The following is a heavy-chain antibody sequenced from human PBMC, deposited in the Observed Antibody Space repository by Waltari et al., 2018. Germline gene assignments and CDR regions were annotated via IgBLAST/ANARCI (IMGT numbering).Heavy chain of an antibody. CDR2: IYSGGGGT. CDR1: GFTLKTYA. J-gene: IGHJ4*02. V-gene: IGHV3-23*03. Sequence: EVQLLESGGGLVQPGGSLRLSCAASGFTLKTYAMSLVRQAPGKGLEWFSVIYSGGGGTYYGDSLKGRFSRSREDSKNTLYRQMNSLRAEDTAVYFCTAGDYFDYWGQGTLVTVSS. D-gene: IGHD3-16*01. CDR3: TAGDYFDY.